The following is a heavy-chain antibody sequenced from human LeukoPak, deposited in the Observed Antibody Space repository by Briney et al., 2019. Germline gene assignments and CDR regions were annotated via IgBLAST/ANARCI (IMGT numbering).Heavy chain of an antibody. J-gene: IGHJ4*02. CDR1: GYTFTSYY. CDR2: INPSGGST. Sequence: GASVKVSCKASGYTFTSYYMHWVRQAPGQGLEWMGIINPSGGSTSYAQKFQGRVTMTRNTSISTAYMELSSLRSGDTAVYYCARGRPLAAAGYWGQGTLVTVSS. D-gene: IGHD6-13*01. CDR3: ARGRPLAAAGY. V-gene: IGHV1-46*01.